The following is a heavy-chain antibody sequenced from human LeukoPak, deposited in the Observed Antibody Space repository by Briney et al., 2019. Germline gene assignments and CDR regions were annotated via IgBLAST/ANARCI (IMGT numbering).Heavy chain of an antibody. J-gene: IGHJ3*02. Sequence: GASVKVSCKASGYTFTSYGISWVRQAPGQGLEWMGWVSAYNGNTNYAQKLQGRVTMTTDTSTSTAYMELRSLRSDDTAVYYCARDLVISAGFADAFDIWGQGTMVTVSS. CDR1: GYTFTSYG. V-gene: IGHV1-18*01. CDR3: ARDLVISAGFADAFDI. D-gene: IGHD3-22*01. CDR2: VSAYNGNT.